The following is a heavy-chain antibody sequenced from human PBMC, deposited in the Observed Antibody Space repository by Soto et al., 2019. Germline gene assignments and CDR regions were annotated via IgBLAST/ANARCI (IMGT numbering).Heavy chain of an antibody. D-gene: IGHD3-22*01. CDR2: VSTYNGNT. CDR3: ARGPTDYYDNSGDYFLDY. V-gene: IGHV1-18*01. J-gene: IGHJ4*02. CDR1: GYTFTTYG. Sequence: QVQLVQSGAEVKKPGASVKVSCKASGYTFTTYGMRWVRQAPGQGLDRMGWVSTYNGNTKHAESLQGRVTMTTDTTMSTACKELKSLRSDDTAVYYCARGPTDYYDNSGDYFLDYWGQGTLVTVSS.